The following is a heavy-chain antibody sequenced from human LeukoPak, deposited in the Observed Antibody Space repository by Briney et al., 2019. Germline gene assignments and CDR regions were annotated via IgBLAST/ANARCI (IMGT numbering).Heavy chain of an antibody. CDR3: ARHDPYLAAANY. CDR2: IYTSGST. V-gene: IGHV4-4*07. J-gene: IGHJ4*02. Sequence: SETLSLTCTVSGGSISSYYWSWIRQPAGKGLEWIGRIYTSGSTTYYPSLKSRVTMSVDTSRNQFSLRLSSVTAADTAVYYCARHDPYLAAANYWGQGTLVTVSP. D-gene: IGHD6-13*01. CDR1: GGSISSYY.